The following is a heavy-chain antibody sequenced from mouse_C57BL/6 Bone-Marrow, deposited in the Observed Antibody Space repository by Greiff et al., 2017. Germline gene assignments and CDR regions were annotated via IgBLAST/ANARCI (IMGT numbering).Heavy chain of an antibody. Sequence: QVQLQQSGAELARPGASVKLSCKASGYTFTSYGISWVKQRTGQGLEWIGEIYPRSGNTYYNEKFKGKATLTAYKSSSTAYMELRSLTSEDSAVYFCARRGYGSSFYFDYWGQGTTLTVSS. CDR1: GYTFTSYG. V-gene: IGHV1-81*01. D-gene: IGHD1-1*01. CDR2: IYPRSGNT. CDR3: ARRGYGSSFYFDY. J-gene: IGHJ2*01.